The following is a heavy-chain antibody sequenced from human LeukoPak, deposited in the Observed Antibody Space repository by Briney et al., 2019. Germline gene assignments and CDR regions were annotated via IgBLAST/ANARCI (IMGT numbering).Heavy chain of an antibody. V-gene: IGHV1-2*02. CDR3: ATGLFSYYYGSGA. J-gene: IGHJ4*02. CDR1: GNILTGYY. Sequence: ASVKVSCKASGNILTGYYLHWVRQAPGQGLEWMGWINPNGGGPKYAPKFQGRVTMTRDTSINTVYMELSRLRSDDTAVYYCATGLFSYYYGSGAWGQGTLVTVSS. CDR2: INPNGGGP. D-gene: IGHD3-10*01.